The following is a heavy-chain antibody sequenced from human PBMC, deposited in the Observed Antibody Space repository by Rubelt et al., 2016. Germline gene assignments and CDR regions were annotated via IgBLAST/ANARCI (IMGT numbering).Heavy chain of an antibody. CDR2: INPRGGT. J-gene: IGHJ5*02. V-gene: IGHV4-34*01. D-gene: IGHD3-3*01. CDR1: GGSFSGYY. Sequence: GGSFSGYYGSWVRQPPGKGLEWIGEINPRGGTDYTPSLKSRVFMSVDSSKNQFFLRLSSVTAADTAVYYCVRRGFDFMSGSVSWGQGTLVTVSS. CDR3: VRRGFDFMSGSVS.